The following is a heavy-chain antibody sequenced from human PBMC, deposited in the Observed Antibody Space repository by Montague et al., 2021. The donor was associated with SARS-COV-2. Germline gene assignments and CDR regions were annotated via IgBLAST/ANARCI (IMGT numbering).Heavy chain of an antibody. CDR2: IYYSGNT. CDR1: GGSISSSSYY. V-gene: IGHV4-39*01. D-gene: IGHD3-3*01. CDR3: ANMGVGRITIFGVVSRGGLDY. J-gene: IGHJ4*02. Sequence: SETLSLTCTVSGGSISSSSYYWGWIRQPPGKVLEWIGNIYYSGNTYYNPSLKSRVTISVDTSKNQFSLKLSSVTAADTAVYYCANMGVGRITIFGVVSRGGLDYWGQGTLVTVSS.